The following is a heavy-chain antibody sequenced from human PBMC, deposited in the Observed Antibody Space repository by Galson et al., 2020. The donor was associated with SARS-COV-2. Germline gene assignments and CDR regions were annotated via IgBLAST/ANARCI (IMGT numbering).Heavy chain of an antibody. CDR3: ASDFWSRYYLDS. D-gene: IGHD3-3*01. CDR2: TYYSGNT. CDR1: GGSISSTDSY. J-gene: IGHJ4*02. Sequence: TLSLTCTVSGGSISSTDSYWSWIRQSPGKGLEWIGYTYYSGNTYYNPSLKSRVTMSVDTSKNQFSLKLTSVTAADTAVYYCASDFWSRYYLDSWGQGTPVTVSS. V-gene: IGHV4-30-4*01.